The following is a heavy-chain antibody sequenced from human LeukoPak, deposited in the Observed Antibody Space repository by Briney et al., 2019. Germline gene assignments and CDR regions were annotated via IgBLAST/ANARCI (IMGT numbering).Heavy chain of an antibody. CDR3: ARGNLERGYFDY. D-gene: IGHD1-1*01. V-gene: IGHV1-69*05. CDR2: IIPIFGTA. Sequence: GASVKVSCKASGGTFGSYAISWVRQAPGQGLEWMGRIIPIFGTANYAQKFQGRVTITTDESTSTAYMELSSLRSEDTAVYYCARGNLERGYFDYWGQGTLVTVSS. J-gene: IGHJ4*02. CDR1: GGTFGSYA.